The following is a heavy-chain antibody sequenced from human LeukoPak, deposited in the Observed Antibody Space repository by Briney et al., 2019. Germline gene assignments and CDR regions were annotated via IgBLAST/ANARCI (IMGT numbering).Heavy chain of an antibody. J-gene: IGHJ4*02. V-gene: IGHV3-23*01. D-gene: IGHD3-10*01. CDR3: AKDYYYGSGSYSLPFDC. Sequence: GGSLRLSCAASGFTFSSYGMSWVRQAPGKGLEWVSAISGSGGSTYYADSVKGRFTISRDNSKNTLYLQMDSLRAEDTAVYYCAKDYYYGSGSYSLPFDCWGQGTLVTVSS. CDR2: ISGSGGST. CDR1: GFTFSSYG.